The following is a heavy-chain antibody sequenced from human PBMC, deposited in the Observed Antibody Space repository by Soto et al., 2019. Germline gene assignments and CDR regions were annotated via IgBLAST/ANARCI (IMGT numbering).Heavy chain of an antibody. J-gene: IGHJ5*02. Sequence: GGSLRLSCAASGFTFSSYAMSWVRQAPGKGLEWVSAISGSGGSTYYADSVKGRFTISRDNSKNTLYLQMNSLRAEDTAVYYCAKDPAGGEGVIAYNWFDPWGQGTLVTVSS. CDR3: AKDPAGGEGVIAYNWFDP. V-gene: IGHV3-23*01. CDR1: GFTFSSYA. CDR2: ISGSGGST. D-gene: IGHD3-16*02.